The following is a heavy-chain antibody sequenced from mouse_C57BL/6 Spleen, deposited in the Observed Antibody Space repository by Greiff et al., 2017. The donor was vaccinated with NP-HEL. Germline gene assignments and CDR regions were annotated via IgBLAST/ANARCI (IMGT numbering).Heavy chain of an antibody. CDR1: GYSFTDYN. J-gene: IGHJ2*01. Sequence: EVQLQQSGPELVKPGASVNISCKASGYSFTDYNMNWVKQRNGKSLEWIGAINPNYGTTSYNQKFKGKATLTVVQSSSTAYMQLNSLTYEDAAVYYCSRERTGTGFAYWGQGTTLTVSA. D-gene: IGHD4-1*01. CDR2: INPNYGTT. V-gene: IGHV1-39*01. CDR3: SRERTGTGFAY.